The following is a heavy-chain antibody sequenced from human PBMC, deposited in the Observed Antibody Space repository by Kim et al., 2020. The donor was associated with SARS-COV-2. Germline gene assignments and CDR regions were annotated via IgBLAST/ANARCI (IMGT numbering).Heavy chain of an antibody. V-gene: IGHV3-73*01. J-gene: IGHJ4*02. Sequence: SVKGRFTISRDDSKNTAYLQMNSLKTEDTAVYYCTREGYDYVWGSYPGDYWGQGTLVTVSS. CDR3: TREGYDYVWGSYPGDY. D-gene: IGHD3-16*01.